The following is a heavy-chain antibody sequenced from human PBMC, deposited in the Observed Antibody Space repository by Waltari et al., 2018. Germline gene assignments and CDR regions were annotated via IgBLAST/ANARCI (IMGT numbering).Heavy chain of an antibody. J-gene: IGHJ4*02. D-gene: IGHD5-12*01. CDR3: ARGRGYSGYDSRFDY. Sequence: HVQLVQSGAEVKHPGPSVKGSCQTSGRTCTSYSINWVRQAPGQGPEWMGGIIPIFVTPNYAQKFQGRLKLTADESTNTAYMELNSLTSEDTAVYFCARGRGYSGYDSRFDYWGQGTSVSVSS. V-gene: IGHV1-69*01. CDR2: IIPIFVTP. CDR1: GRTCTSYS.